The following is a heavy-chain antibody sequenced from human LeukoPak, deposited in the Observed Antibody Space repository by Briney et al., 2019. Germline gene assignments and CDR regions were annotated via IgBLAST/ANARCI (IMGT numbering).Heavy chain of an antibody. CDR1: GFTVSSNY. CDR3: ARVITMIGGRWGYFDY. D-gene: IGHD3-22*01. V-gene: IGHV3-66*02. J-gene: IGHJ4*02. Sequence: PGGSLRLSCAASGFTVSSNYMSWVRQAPGKGLEWASVIYSGGSTYYADSVKGRFTISRDNSKNTLYLQMNSLRAEDTAVYYCARVITMIGGRWGYFDYWGQGTLVTVSS. CDR2: IYSGGST.